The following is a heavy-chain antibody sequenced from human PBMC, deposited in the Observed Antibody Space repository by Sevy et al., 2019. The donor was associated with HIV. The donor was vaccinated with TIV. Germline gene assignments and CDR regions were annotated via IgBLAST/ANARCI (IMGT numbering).Heavy chain of an antibody. CDR1: GFTFSSYA. Sequence: GSLRLSCAASGFTFSSYAMSWVRQAPGKGLEWVSAISYSGGSTYSVDSVKGRFTISRDNSKNTLYLQMNSLRVEDTAVYYCAKDGLGYPSLFDYWGQGTLVTVSS. D-gene: IGHD5-12*01. J-gene: IGHJ4*02. V-gene: IGHV3-23*01. CDR3: AKDGLGYPSLFDY. CDR2: ISYSGGST.